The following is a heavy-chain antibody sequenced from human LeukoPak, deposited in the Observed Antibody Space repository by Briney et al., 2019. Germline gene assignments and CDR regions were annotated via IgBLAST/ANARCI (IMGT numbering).Heavy chain of an antibody. CDR1: GGSFSGYY. CDR2: ISHSGST. Sequence: SETLSLTCAVYGGSFSGYYWGWIRQPPGKGLEWIGSISHSGSTYYNPSLKSRVTISVDTSKNQFYLKLSSVTAADTALYYCARGMFCTNGLCYSYNYYYMDAWGKGTTVTVSS. D-gene: IGHD2-8*01. CDR3: ARGMFCTNGLCYSYNYYYMDA. J-gene: IGHJ6*03. V-gene: IGHV4-38-2*01.